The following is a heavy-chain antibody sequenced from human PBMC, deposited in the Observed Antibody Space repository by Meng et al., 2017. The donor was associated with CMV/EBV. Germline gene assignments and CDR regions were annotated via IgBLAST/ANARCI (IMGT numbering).Heavy chain of an antibody. CDR3: ATENFSPGDHRLFDY. V-gene: IGHV4-34*01. D-gene: IGHD7-27*01. CDR1: GGSFSGYY. J-gene: IGHJ4*02. CDR2: INHSGST. Sequence: GSLRPSCAVYGGSFSGYYWSWIRQPPGKGLGWIGEINHSGSTNYNPSLKSRVAISVDTSKKQFSLKVSSVTAADTAVYYCATENFSPGDHRLFDYWGQGTLVTVSS.